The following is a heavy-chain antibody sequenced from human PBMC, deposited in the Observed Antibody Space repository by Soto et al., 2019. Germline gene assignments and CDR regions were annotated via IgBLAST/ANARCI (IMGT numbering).Heavy chain of an antibody. J-gene: IGHJ5*02. CDR2: IKSKTDGGTT. CDR3: TTPIYYDSSGYWFDP. CDR1: GFTFSNAW. V-gene: IGHV3-15*01. Sequence: GESLKISCAASGFTFSNAWMSWVRQAPGKGLEWVGRIKSKTDGGTTDYAAPVKGRFTISRDDSKNTLYLQMNSLKTEDTAVYYCTTPIYYDSSGYWFDPWGQGTLVTVSS. D-gene: IGHD3-22*01.